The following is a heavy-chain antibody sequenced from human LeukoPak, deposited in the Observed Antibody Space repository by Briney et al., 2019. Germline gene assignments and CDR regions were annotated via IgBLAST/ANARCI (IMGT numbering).Heavy chain of an antibody. CDR2: IIPIFGTA. D-gene: IGHD3-10*01. CDR3: ARDLDAGPSGSGNWFDP. CDR1: GGTFSSYA. Sequence: SVKVSCKASGGTFSSYAISWVRQAPGQGLEWMGGIIPIFGTANYAQKFQGRVTITADESTSTAYMELSSLRSEDTAVYYCARDLDAGPSGSGNWFDPWGQGTLVTVPS. V-gene: IGHV1-69*13. J-gene: IGHJ5*02.